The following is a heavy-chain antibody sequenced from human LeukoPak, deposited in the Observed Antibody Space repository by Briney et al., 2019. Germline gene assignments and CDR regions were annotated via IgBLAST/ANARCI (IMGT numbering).Heavy chain of an antibody. J-gene: IGHJ4*02. V-gene: IGHV3-23*01. D-gene: IGHD5-12*01. Sequence: GGSLRLSCAASGFTFSSYGMSWGRQAPGKGLEWVSGISAGGSNTYYADSVMGRFTISRDNSKNTLYLQMNSLRAEDTAVYYCARDPGSGYEEHFDYWGQGTLVTVSS. CDR1: GFTFSSYG. CDR3: ARDPGSGYEEHFDY. CDR2: ISAGGSNT.